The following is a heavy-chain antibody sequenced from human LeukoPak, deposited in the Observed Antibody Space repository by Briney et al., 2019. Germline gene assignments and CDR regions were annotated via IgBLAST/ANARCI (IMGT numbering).Heavy chain of an antibody. D-gene: IGHD6-19*01. V-gene: IGHV3-30*18. J-gene: IGHJ4*02. CDR3: AKIAVAGTKKSYYFDY. CDR2: TSHDGSNK. Sequence: GGSLRLSCAASGFTFSSYGMHWVRQAPGKGLEWVAVTSHDGSNKYYADSVKGRFTISRDNSKNTLYLQMNSLRAEDTAVYYCAKIAVAGTKKSYYFDYWGQGTLVTVSS. CDR1: GFTFSSYG.